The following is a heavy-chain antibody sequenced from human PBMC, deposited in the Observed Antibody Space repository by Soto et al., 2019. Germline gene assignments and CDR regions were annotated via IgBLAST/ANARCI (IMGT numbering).Heavy chain of an antibody. CDR1: GFTFDDYA. V-gene: IGHV3-9*01. D-gene: IGHD3-3*01. CDR3: AKDISIFGVVGRGPFDY. J-gene: IGHJ4*02. CDR2: ISWNSGSI. Sequence: EVQLVESGGGLVQPGRSLRLSCAASGFTFDDYAMHWVQQAPGKGLEWVSGISWNSGSIGYADSVKGRFTISRDNAKNSLYLQMNSLRAEDTALYYCAKDISIFGVVGRGPFDYWGQGTLVTVSS.